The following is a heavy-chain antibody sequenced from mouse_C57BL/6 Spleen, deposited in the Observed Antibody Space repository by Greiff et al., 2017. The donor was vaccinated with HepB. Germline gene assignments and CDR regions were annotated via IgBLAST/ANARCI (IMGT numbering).Heavy chain of an antibody. Sequence: DVKLVESGGGLVKPGGSLKLSCAASGFTFSSYAMSWVRQTPEKRLEWVATISDGGSYTYYPENVKGRFTISRDNAKNNLYLQMSHLKSEDTAMYYCARDYDYDGDWFAYWGQGILVTVSA. V-gene: IGHV5-4*01. CDR1: GFTFSSYA. J-gene: IGHJ3*01. CDR2: ISDGGSYT. CDR3: ARDYDYDGDWFAY. D-gene: IGHD2-4*01.